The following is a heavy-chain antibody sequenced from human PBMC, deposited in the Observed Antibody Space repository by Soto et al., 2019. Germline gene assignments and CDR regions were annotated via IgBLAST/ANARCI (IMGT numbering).Heavy chain of an antibody. Sequence: SETLSLTCTVSGGSISSSSYYWGWIRQPPGKGLEWIGSIYYSGSTYYNPSLKSRVTISVDTSKNQFSLKLSSVTAADTAVYYCARLSDGYNTDFDYWGQGTLVTVYS. CDR2: IYYSGST. CDR1: GGSISSSSYY. V-gene: IGHV4-39*01. D-gene: IGHD5-12*01. CDR3: ARLSDGYNTDFDY. J-gene: IGHJ4*02.